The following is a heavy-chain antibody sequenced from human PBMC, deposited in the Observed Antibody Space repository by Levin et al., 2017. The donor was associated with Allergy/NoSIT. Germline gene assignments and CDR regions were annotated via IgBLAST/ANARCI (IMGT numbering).Heavy chain of an antibody. CDR3: ARGVATTWGYYYYYYYMDV. V-gene: IGHV3-48*01. Sequence: GESLKISCAASGFTFSSYSMNWVRQAPGKGLEWVSYISSSSSTIYYADSVKGRFTISRDNAKNSLYLQMNSLRAEDTAVYYCARGVATTWGYYYYYYYMDVWGKGTTVTVSS. CDR2: ISSSSSTI. J-gene: IGHJ6*03. CDR1: GFTFSSYS. D-gene: IGHD5-12*01.